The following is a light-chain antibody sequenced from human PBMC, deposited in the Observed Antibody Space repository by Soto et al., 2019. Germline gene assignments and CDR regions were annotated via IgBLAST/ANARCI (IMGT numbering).Light chain of an antibody. Sequence: EIVLTQSPGTLSLSPGERVTLSCRASQSVSSSRLAWYHQKPGQAPRLLIYGASNRAIGIPDRFTGSGSGPDFTLTISRLEPEDFAVYYCQQYGSSSMYTFGQGTKLEIK. J-gene: IGKJ2*01. CDR1: QSVSSSR. CDR2: GAS. V-gene: IGKV3-20*01. CDR3: QQYGSSSMYT.